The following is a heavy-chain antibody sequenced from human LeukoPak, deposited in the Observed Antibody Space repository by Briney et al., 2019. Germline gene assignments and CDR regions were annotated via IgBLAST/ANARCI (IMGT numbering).Heavy chain of an antibody. CDR2: IIPIFGTA. CDR3: ARPGYSGYDFSY. D-gene: IGHD5-12*01. V-gene: IGHV1-69*05. CDR1: GGTFSSYA. J-gene: IGHJ4*02. Sequence: GASVKVSCKASGGTFSSYAISWVRQAPGQGLEWMGGIIPIFGTANYAQKFQGRVTMTRDTSISTAYMELSRLRSDDTAVYYCARPGYSGYDFSYWGQGTLVTASS.